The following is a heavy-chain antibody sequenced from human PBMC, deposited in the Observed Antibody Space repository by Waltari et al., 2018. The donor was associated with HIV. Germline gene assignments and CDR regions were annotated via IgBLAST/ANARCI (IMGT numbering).Heavy chain of an antibody. CDR2: ICSSPSHI. D-gene: IGHD2-15*01. CDR3: AAFPCGEDCRDGFDV. V-gene: IGHV3-21*01. Sequence: EVQLVESGGGLVKPGGSLRLSCAASGFTFSSYSMHWARQAPGKGLEWVSSICSSPSHIFYADSVKGRFTISRDNAKNSLYLQMNSLRDEDTGIYYCAAFPCGEDCRDGFDVWGQGTIVVVSS. CDR1: GFTFSSYS. J-gene: IGHJ3*01.